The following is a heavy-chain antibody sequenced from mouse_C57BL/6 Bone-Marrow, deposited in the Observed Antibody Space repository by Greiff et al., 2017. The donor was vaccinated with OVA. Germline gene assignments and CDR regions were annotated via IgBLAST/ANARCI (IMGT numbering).Heavy chain of an antibody. V-gene: IGHV1-78*01. D-gene: IGHD2-2*01. CDR1: GYTFTDHT. Sequence: VQLQQSDAELVKPGASVKISCKVSGYTFTDHTIHWMKQRPEQGLEWIGYIYPRDGSTKYNEKFKGKATLTADKSSSTAYMQLNSLTSEDPAVYCCAREEVYGNDVWYFDVWGTGTTVTVSS. J-gene: IGHJ1*03. CDR3: AREEVYGNDVWYFDV. CDR2: IYPRDGST.